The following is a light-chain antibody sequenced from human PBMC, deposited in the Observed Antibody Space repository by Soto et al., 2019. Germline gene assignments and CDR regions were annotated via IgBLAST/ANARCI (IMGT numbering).Light chain of an antibody. J-gene: IGKJ4*01. CDR3: QQNRTWPLT. CDR1: QSVKSY. Sequence: EVVLTQTPATLSLSPGERATLSCRASQSVKSYLVWYQQKPGQTPRLLIYDASNRATGIPARFSGSGSETVFTLTISSLEPEDVAVYYCQQNRTWPLTFGGGTRLEIK. CDR2: DAS. V-gene: IGKV3-11*01.